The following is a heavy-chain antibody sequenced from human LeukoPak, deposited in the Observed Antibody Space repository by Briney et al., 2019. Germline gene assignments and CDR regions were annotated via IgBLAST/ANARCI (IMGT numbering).Heavy chain of an antibody. CDR2: IYYSGST. V-gene: IGHV4-59*01. CDR3: ARGVTSPLDAFDI. D-gene: IGHD1-26*01. Sequence: SETLSLTCTVSGGSISSYYWSWIRQPPGKGLEWIGYIYYSGSTNYNPSLKSRLTISVDMSKNQLSLKLSSVTAADTAVYYCARGVTSPLDAFDIWGQGTTVTVSS. J-gene: IGHJ3*02. CDR1: GGSISSYY.